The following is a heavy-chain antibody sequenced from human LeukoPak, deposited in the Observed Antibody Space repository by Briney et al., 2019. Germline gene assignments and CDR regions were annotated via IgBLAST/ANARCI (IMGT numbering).Heavy chain of an antibody. Sequence: ASETLSLTCTVSGGSIYTYYWSWIRQSPGKGLEWIGYIYHSGSTNYNPSLKSRVTISVDTSKNQFSLKLSSVTAADTAVYYCARVNRAVAAALDYWGQGTLVTVSS. J-gene: IGHJ4*02. CDR2: IYHSGST. V-gene: IGHV4-59*01. CDR3: ARVNRAVAAALDY. CDR1: GGSIYTYY. D-gene: IGHD6-13*01.